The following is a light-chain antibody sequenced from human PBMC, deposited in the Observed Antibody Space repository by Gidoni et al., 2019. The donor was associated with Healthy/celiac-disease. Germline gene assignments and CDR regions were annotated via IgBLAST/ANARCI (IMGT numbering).Light chain of an antibody. CDR1: KLGDKY. CDR2: QDS. Sequence: YELTQPPSVSVSPGQTASITCSGDKLGDKYACWYQQKPGQSPVLVIYQDSKRPSGIPERFSGSNSGNTATLTISGTQAIDEADYYCQAWDSSTVVFGGGTKLTVL. CDR3: QAWDSSTVV. J-gene: IGLJ2*01. V-gene: IGLV3-1*01.